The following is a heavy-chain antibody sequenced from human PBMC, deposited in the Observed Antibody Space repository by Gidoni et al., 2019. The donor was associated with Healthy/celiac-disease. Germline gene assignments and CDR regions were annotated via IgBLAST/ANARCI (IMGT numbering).Heavy chain of an antibody. CDR2: ISYDGSNK. D-gene: IGHD3-22*01. CDR1: ASPFRSYA. Sequence: QVQLVESGGCVVKLGWPLRHPCAASASPFRSYAIHWVRQAPGKGLEWVAVISYDGSNKYYADSVKGRFTISRDNSKNTLYLQMNSLRAEDTAVYYCARQPNYYDSSGYLDAFDIWGQGTMVTVSS. CDR3: ARQPNYYDSSGYLDAFDI. J-gene: IGHJ3*02. V-gene: IGHV3-30-3*01.